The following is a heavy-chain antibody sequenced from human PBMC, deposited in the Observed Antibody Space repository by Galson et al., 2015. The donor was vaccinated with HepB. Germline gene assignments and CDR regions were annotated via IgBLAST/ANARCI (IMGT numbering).Heavy chain of an antibody. CDR1: GYTFTNYW. J-gene: IGHJ4*02. CDR3: ARGDGEGGVVAGIDY. V-gene: IGHV5-51*01. D-gene: IGHD6-19*01. CDR2: IYPGDSDT. Sequence: QSGAEVKKPGESLKISCKASGYTFTNYWIAWVRQMPGKGLEWMGIIYPGDSDTRYSPSFQGQVTISADKSINTAYLQWSSLKASDTAMYYCARGDGEGGVVAGIDYWGQGTLVTVSS.